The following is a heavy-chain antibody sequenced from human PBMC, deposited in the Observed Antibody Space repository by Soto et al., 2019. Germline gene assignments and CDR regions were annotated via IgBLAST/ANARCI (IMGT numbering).Heavy chain of an antibody. CDR1: GYTFTSYG. CDR2: ISAYNGNT. Sequence: GASVKVSCKASGYTFTSYGISWVRQAPGQGLEWMGWISAYNGNTDYAQKLQGRVTMTTDTSTSTAYMELRSLRSDDTAVYYCARDRAKYSSSWYYFGYWGQGTLVTVSS. V-gene: IGHV1-18*01. J-gene: IGHJ4*02. CDR3: ARDRAKYSSSWYYFGY. D-gene: IGHD6-13*01.